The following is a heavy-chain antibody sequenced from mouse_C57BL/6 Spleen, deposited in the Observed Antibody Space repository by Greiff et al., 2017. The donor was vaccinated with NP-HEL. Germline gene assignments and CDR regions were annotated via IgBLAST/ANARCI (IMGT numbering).Heavy chain of an antibody. J-gene: IGHJ2*01. Sequence: QVQLQQSGTELVKPGASVKLSCKASGYTFTSYWMHWVKQRPGQGLEWIGNINPSNGGTNYNEKFKSKATLTVDKSSSTAYMQLSSLTSEDSAVYYCARYYYGSSYVRYFDYWGQGTTLTVSS. CDR1: GYTFTSYW. D-gene: IGHD1-1*01. CDR2: INPSNGGT. V-gene: IGHV1-53*01. CDR3: ARYYYGSSYVRYFDY.